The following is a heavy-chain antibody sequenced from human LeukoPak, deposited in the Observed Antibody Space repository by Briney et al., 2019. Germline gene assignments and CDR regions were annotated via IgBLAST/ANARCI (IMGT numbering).Heavy chain of an antibody. CDR1: GFTFSSYA. J-gene: IGHJ3*02. V-gene: IGHV3-30-3*01. Sequence: GGSLRLSCAASGFTFSSYAMHWVRQAPGKGLEWVAVISYDGSNKYYADSVKGRFTISRDNGKNSLYLQMNSLRAEDTAVYYCAKDRYDTSGYYFFDAFDIWGQGTMVTVSS. CDR2: ISYDGSNK. D-gene: IGHD3-22*01. CDR3: AKDRYDTSGYYFFDAFDI.